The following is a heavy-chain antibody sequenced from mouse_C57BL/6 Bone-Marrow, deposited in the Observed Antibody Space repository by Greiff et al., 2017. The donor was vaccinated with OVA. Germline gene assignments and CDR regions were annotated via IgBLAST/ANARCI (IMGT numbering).Heavy chain of an antibody. CDR3: AREGYGSSEMAY. V-gene: IGHV5-4*01. Sequence: EVQVVESGGGLVKPGGSLKLSCAASGFTFSSYAMSWVRQTPEKRLEWVATISDGGSYTYYPDNVKGRFTISRDNAKNNLYLQMSHLKSEDTAMYYWAREGYGSSEMAYWGQGTLVTVSA. J-gene: IGHJ3*01. CDR1: GFTFSSYA. D-gene: IGHD1-1*01. CDR2: ISDGGSYT.